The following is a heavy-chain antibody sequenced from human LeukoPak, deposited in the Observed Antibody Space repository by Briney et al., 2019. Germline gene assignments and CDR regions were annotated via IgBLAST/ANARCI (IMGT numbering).Heavy chain of an antibody. Sequence: SETLSLTCAVYGGSFSGSNWSWIRQPPGKGLEWIGEIYNSGSTIYNPSLKSRVTKSVDTSKNQFSLNLISVTAADTAVYYCVRAYDYWGQGTLVTVSS. J-gene: IGHJ4*02. CDR3: VRAYDY. CDR1: GGSFSGSN. CDR2: IYNSGST. V-gene: IGHV4-34*01.